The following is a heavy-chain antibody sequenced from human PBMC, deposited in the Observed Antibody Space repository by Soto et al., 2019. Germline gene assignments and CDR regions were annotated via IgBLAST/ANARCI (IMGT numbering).Heavy chain of an antibody. Sequence: ASVKASCKASGYTFTSYAMHWVRQAPGQRLEWMGWINAGNGNTKYSQKFQGRVTITRDTSASTAYMELSSLRSEDTAVYYCAREGGGGAAAGFDDWGRGTLVTVSS. CDR2: INAGNGNT. J-gene: IGHJ4*02. V-gene: IGHV1-3*01. CDR3: AREGGGGAAAGFDD. CDR1: GYTFTSYA. D-gene: IGHD6-13*01.